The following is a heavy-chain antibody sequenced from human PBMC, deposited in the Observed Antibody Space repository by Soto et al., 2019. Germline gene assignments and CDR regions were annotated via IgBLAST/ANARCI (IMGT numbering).Heavy chain of an antibody. CDR2: IYVSNGYT. CDR3: ANRGNPLMVV. Sequence: VQLVQSGGEVKKPGASVKVSCKTSNYNFDSDGIKWVRQAPRQGLEWMGWIYVSNGYTNYAQKFEDRVTLTTEISTRTVYMELSSLRSDDTAVYYCANRGNPLMVVWGQGTTVAVSS. J-gene: IGHJ6*02. CDR1: NYNFDSDG. V-gene: IGHV1-18*01.